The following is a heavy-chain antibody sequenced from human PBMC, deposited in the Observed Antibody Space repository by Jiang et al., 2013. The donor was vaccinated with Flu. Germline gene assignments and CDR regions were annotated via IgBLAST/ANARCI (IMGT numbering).Heavy chain of an antibody. J-gene: IGHJ4*02. D-gene: IGHD3-10*01. Sequence: GAEVKKPGASVKVSCKTSGYTFSSYGISWVRQAPGQGPEWMGWISDYNGNTNYEQKLQGRVTMTTDTSTSTAYMELRSLRSDDTAVYYCARAGAWFGDVRLYYFDYWGQGTLVTVSS. CDR3: ARAGAWFGDVRLYYFDY. V-gene: IGHV1-18*01. CDR2: ISDYNGNT. CDR1: GYTFSSYG.